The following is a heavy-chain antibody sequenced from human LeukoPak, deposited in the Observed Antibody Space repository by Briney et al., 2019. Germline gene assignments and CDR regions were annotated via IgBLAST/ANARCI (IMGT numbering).Heavy chain of an antibody. Sequence: GGSLRLSCAASGFTVSSNYMSWVRQAPGKGLEWVSVIYSGGSTYYADSVKGRFTISRDNSKNTLYLQMNSLRAEDTAVYYCARESRYYYDSSGYYNWFDPWGQGTLVTVSP. V-gene: IGHV3-53*01. CDR1: GFTVSSNY. J-gene: IGHJ5*02. D-gene: IGHD3-22*01. CDR2: IYSGGST. CDR3: ARESRYYYDSSGYYNWFDP.